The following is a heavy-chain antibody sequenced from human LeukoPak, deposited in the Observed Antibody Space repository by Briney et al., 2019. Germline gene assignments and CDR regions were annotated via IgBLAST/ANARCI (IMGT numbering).Heavy chain of an antibody. J-gene: IGHJ4*02. D-gene: IGHD3-10*01. V-gene: IGHV3-23*01. CDR2: ISGSGGST. CDR3: AKDSTAMVRGVIIPFFDY. Sequence: TGGSLRLSCAASGFTFSSYAMSWVRQAPGKGLEWVSAISGSGGSTYYADSVKGRFTISRDNSKNTLYLQMNSLRAEDTAVYYCAKDSTAMVRGVIIPFFDYWGQGTLVTVSS. CDR1: GFTFSSYA.